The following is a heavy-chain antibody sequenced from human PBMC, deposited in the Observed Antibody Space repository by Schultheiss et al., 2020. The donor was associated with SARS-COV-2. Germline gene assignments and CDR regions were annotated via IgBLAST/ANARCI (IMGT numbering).Heavy chain of an antibody. V-gene: IGHV4-39*07. CDR2: INYSGAT. J-gene: IGHJ6*03. CDR3: ARYPITMMGSYYFYYLDD. D-gene: IGHD3-22*01. Sequence: SETLSLTCTVSGGSVSNGYFYWSWIRQPPGKGLEWIGSINYSGATSYNPSLKSRVTISVDKSKNQFSLKLSSVTAADTAVYYCARYPITMMGSYYFYYLDDWGKGTTVTVSS. CDR1: GGSVSNGYFY.